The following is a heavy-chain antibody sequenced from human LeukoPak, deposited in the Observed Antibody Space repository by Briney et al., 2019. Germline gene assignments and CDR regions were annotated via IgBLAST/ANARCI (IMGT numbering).Heavy chain of an antibody. D-gene: IGHD3-3*01. CDR1: GYSFTSYW. J-gene: IGHJ6*03. Sequence: GESLKISCKGSGYSFTSYWIGWVRQMPGKGLEWMGIIYPGDSDTRYSPSFQGQVTISADKSISTAYLQWSSLKASDTAMYYCARHTRYYDFWSGYYYYMDVWGKGTTVTVSS. CDR3: ARHTRYYDFWSGYYYYMDV. V-gene: IGHV5-51*01. CDR2: IYPGDSDT.